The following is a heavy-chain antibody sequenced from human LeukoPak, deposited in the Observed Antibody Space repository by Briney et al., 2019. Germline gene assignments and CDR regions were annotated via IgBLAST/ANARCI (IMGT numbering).Heavy chain of an antibody. Sequence: SVKVSCKASGGTFSSYAISWVRQAPGQGLEWMGGIIPIFGTANYAQKFQGRVTITADESTSTAYMELSSLRSEDTAVYYCARDQEMATISLQWSYFDYWGQGTLVTVSS. CDR2: IIPIFGTA. J-gene: IGHJ4*02. CDR3: ARDQEMATISLQWSYFDY. V-gene: IGHV1-69*13. CDR1: GGTFSSYA. D-gene: IGHD5-24*01.